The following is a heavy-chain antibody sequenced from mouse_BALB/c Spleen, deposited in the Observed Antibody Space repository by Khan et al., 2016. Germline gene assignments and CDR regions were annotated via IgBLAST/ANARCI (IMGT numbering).Heavy chain of an antibody. J-gene: IGHJ2*01. CDR2: INCYNGAT. V-gene: IGHV1S34*01. CDR3: SRWGLEGRSFDY. CDR1: GYSFTGYY. D-gene: IGHD3-3*01. Sequence: LVKTGASVKISCKASGYSFTGYYMHWVKRSHGKSLEWIGYINCYNGATRYNQGLKDKATFAVDTSSSTAYMQFNSLTSEDSAVYYCSRWGLEGRSFDYWGQGTTLTVSS.